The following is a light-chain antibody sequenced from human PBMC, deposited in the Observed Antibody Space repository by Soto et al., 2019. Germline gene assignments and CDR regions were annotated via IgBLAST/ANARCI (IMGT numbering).Light chain of an antibody. J-gene: IGKJ2*01. CDR1: QEISTY. Sequence: AVRMTQSPSSFPELKGARSTIGCRPGQEISTYLAWYQQKPGKAPKLLMYGASSLHSGVPSRFSGSGSGTDFTLTIDCLQSDDFANYFCQQYYTFPYTFGQGTALEI. V-gene: IGKV1-8*01. CDR2: GAS. CDR3: QQYYTFPYT.